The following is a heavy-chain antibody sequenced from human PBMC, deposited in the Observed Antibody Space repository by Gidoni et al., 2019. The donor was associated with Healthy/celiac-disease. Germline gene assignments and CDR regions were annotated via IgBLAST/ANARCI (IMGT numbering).Heavy chain of an antibody. CDR2: IYYSGST. CDR3: ARDLDGDPDAFDI. J-gene: IGHJ3*02. Sequence: QVQLQESGPGLVKPSETLSLTCAVSGGSISSYSWSWIRQPPGKGLEWIGSIYYSGSTNYNPSLKSRVTISVDTSKNQFSLKLSSVTAADTAVYYCARDLDGDPDAFDIWGQGTMVTVSS. D-gene: IGHD4-17*01. V-gene: IGHV4-59*01. CDR1: GGSISSYS.